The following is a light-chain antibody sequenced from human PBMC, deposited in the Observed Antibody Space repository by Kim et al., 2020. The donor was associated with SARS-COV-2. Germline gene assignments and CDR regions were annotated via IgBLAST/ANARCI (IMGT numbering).Light chain of an antibody. CDR2: KDS. J-gene: IGLJ2*01. CDR3: QSADSSGTYVV. Sequence: SYELTQPPSVSVFPGQTARITCSADALPNQYAYWYQQKPGQAPVLVIYKDSERPSGVPERFSGSSSGTTVTLTISGVQAEDEADYYCQSADSSGTYVVFGGGTQLTVL. V-gene: IGLV3-25*03. CDR1: ALPNQY.